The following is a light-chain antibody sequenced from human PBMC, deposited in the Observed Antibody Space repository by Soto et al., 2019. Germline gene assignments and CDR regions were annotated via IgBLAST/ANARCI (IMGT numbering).Light chain of an antibody. CDR3: LQYNTYPYS. Sequence: DVQMTQSPSTLSASVGDRVIITCRASQSINIWLAWYQQRPRKAPKLLIYKTSSLETGVPSRFSASGSGTEFTLTISSLEPDDFASYYCLQYNTYPYSFGQGTKLEIK. CDR1: QSINIW. CDR2: KTS. V-gene: IGKV1-5*03. J-gene: IGKJ2*03.